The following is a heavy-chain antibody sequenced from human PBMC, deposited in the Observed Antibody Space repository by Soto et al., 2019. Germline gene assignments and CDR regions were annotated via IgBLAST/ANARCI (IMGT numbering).Heavy chain of an antibody. CDR3: ASGQQLVRNY. V-gene: IGHV4-30-2*01. J-gene: IGHJ4*02. CDR1: GGSISSVVYS. Sequence: QLQLQESGSGLVKPSQTLSLTCAVSGGSISSVVYSWSWIRQPPGKGLEWIGYIYHSGSTYYNPSLMSRVTLSVDTSKNQFSLKLSSVTAADTAVYYCASGQQLVRNYWGQGTLVTVSS. D-gene: IGHD6-13*01. CDR2: IYHSGST.